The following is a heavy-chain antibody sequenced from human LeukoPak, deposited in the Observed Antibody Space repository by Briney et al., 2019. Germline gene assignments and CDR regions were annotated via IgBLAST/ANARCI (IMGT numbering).Heavy chain of an antibody. CDR1: GFTLSSYA. Sequence: PGRSLRLSCAASGFTLSSYAMHWVRQAPGKGLEWVAVISYDGRNKYYAASVKGRFTISRDNPKNTLYLQMNSLRAEDTAVYFCAKRGVVIRVILVGFHKEAYYFDSWGQGALVTVSS. D-gene: IGHD3-22*01. CDR3: AKRGVVIRVILVGFHKEAYYFDS. J-gene: IGHJ4*02. V-gene: IGHV3-30*07. CDR2: ISYDGRNK.